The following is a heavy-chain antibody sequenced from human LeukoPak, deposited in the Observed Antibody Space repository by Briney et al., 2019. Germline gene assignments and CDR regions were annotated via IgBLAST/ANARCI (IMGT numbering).Heavy chain of an antibody. J-gene: IGHJ2*01. Sequence: GGSLRLSCAASGFTFSSYDMSWVRQAPGSGLEWVSGITSSGGSTYYTDSVKGRFTISRDNSKTTLYLQMNSLRAEDTAIYYCAKGNWGERLDWYFDLWGRGTLVTVSS. CDR1: GFTFSSYD. CDR2: ITSSGGST. V-gene: IGHV3-23*01. CDR3: AKGNWGERLDWYFDL. D-gene: IGHD1-26*01.